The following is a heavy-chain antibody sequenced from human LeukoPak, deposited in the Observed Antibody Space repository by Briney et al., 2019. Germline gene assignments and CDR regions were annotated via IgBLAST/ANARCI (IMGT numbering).Heavy chain of an antibody. CDR1: GFTFDDYA. Sequence: GRSLRLSCAASGFTFDDYAMHWVRQAPGKGLEWVSGINWNSGSIGYADSVKGRFTISRDNAKNSLYLQMNSLRAEDTAVYYCARDSLKITGADYWGQGTLVTVSS. V-gene: IGHV3-9*01. CDR2: INWNSGSI. D-gene: IGHD1-1*01. J-gene: IGHJ4*02. CDR3: ARDSLKITGADY.